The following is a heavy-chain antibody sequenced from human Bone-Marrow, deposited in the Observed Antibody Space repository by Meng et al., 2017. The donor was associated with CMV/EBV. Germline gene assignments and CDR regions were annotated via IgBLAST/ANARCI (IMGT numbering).Heavy chain of an antibody. CDR1: GGSISSYY. D-gene: IGHD2-2*01. CDR3: AREVCSSTSCYYYYGMDV. CDR2: IYYSGST. Sequence: SETLSLTCTVSGGSISSYYWSWIRQPPGKGLEWIGYIYYSGSTNYNPSLKSRVTISVDTSKNQFSLKLSSVTAADTAVYYCAREVCSSTSCYYYYGMDVWGQGTTVTVSS. J-gene: IGHJ6*01. V-gene: IGHV4-59*12.